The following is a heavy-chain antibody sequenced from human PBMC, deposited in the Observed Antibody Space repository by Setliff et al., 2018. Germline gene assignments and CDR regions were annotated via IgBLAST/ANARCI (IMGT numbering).Heavy chain of an antibody. CDR2: INPNTGGT. J-gene: IGHJ6*03. D-gene: IGHD3-9*01. V-gene: IGHV1-2*02. CDR1: GYTFTGYY. Sequence: ASVKVSCKASGYTFTGYYMHWVRQAPGQGLEWMGWINPNTGGTNYAQKFQGRVTMTRDTSISTVYMEVSRLRSDDTAVYFCARDGDILTTYYIYYYYMDVWGKGTTVTVSS. CDR3: ARDGDILTTYYIYYYYMDV.